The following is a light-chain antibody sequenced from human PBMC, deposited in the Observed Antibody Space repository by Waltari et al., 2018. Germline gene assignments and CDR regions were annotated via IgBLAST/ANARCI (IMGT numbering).Light chain of an antibody. CDR3: QQLKSYPIT. CDR2: AAS. Sequence: NQLTQSPSSLSASVGDRVTITCRASPAISGYLAWYQPKPGQAPKLLIYAASTLQSGVPSRFSGSGSGSDFTLTISSLQPEDFATYYCQQLKSYPITFGQGTRLEIK. V-gene: IGKV1-9*01. J-gene: IGKJ5*01. CDR1: PAISGY.